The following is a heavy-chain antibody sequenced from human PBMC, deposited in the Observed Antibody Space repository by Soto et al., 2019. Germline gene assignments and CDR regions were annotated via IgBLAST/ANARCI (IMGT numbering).Heavy chain of an antibody. CDR3: ARGLQYYYYMDV. J-gene: IGHJ6*03. CDR1: GYTFTSYD. V-gene: IGHV1-8*01. Sequence: ASVKVSCKASGYTFTSYDINWVRRATGQGLEWMGWMNPNSGNTGYAQKFQGRVTMTRNTSISTAYMELSSLRSEDTAVYYCARGLQYYYYMDVWGKGTTVTVSS. CDR2: MNPNSGNT. D-gene: IGHD4-4*01.